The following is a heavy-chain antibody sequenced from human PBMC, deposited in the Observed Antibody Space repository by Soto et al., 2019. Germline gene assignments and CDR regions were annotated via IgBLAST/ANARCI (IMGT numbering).Heavy chain of an antibody. CDR3: GRGPSPRAPAGGTPYYYAMDV. Sequence: GPPVKVSCKASGYDFTAYDINWVRQASGQGLEWMGWMNPINGAAGSARRFQGRVSMTRNTATGTAYLELTNLRSDDTAVYFCGRGPSPRAPAGGTPYYYAMDVWGQGTTVTVSS. V-gene: IGHV1-8*02. J-gene: IGHJ6*02. D-gene: IGHD6-13*01. CDR1: GYDFTAYD. CDR2: MNPINGAA.